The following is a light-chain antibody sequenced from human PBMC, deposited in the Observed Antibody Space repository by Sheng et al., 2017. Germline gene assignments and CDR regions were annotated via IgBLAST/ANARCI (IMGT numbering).Light chain of an antibody. CDR3: QQYYHYPPLT. CDR2: DTS. CDR1: QTVSSY. J-gene: IGKJ4*01. V-gene: IGKV3-11*01. Sequence: EIVLTQSPATLSLSPGERASFSCRASQTVSSYLNWYQHKPGQTPRLLIYDTSDRATGVPARFSGSGSGTDFTLTISRLQSEDFATYYCQQYYHYPPLTFGGGTRVEIK.